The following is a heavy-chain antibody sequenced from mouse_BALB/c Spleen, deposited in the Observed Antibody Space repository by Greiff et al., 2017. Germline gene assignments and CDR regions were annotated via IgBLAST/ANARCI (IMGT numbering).Heavy chain of an antibody. CDR2: IDPETGGT. CDR1: GYTFTDYE. J-gene: IGHJ2*01. V-gene: IGHV1-15*01. D-gene: IGHD2-14*01. CDR3: TPYRYDDYFDY. Sequence: QVQLQQSGAELVRPGASVTLSCKASGYTFTDYEMHWVKQTPVHGLEWIGAIDPETGGTAYNQKFKGKATLTADKSSSTAYMELRSLTSEDSAVYYCTPYRYDDYFDYWGQGTTLTVSS.